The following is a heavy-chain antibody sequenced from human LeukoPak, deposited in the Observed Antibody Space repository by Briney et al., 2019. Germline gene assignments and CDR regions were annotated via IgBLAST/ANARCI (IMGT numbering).Heavy chain of an antibody. CDR2: ISSSSSTI. V-gene: IGHV3-48*01. D-gene: IGHD3-10*01. J-gene: IGHJ6*04. CDR3: TTDLLWFGENQI. CDR1: GFTFSSYS. Sequence: GGSLRLSCAASGFTFSSYSMNWVRQAPGKGLEWVSYISSSSSTIYYADSVKGRFTISRDNAKNSLYLQMNSLRAEDTAVYYCTTDLLWFGENQIWGKGTTVTISS.